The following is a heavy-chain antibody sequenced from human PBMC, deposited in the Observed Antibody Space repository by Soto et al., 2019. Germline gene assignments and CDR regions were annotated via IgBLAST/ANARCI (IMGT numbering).Heavy chain of an antibody. CDR1: GGTFSSYA. D-gene: IGHD3-22*01. Sequence: QVQLVQSGAEVKKPGSSVKVSCKASGGTFSSYAISWVRQAPGQGLEWMGGIIPIFGTANYAQKFQGRVTITADKSTSTAYMELSSLRSADTAVYYCARGTYYYDSSGYYYYYYGMDVWGQGTTVTVSS. CDR3: ARGTYYYDSSGYYYYYYGMDV. CDR2: IIPIFGTA. V-gene: IGHV1-69*06. J-gene: IGHJ6*02.